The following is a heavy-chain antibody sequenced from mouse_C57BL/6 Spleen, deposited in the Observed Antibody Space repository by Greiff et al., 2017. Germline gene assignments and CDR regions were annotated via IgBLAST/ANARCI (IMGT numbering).Heavy chain of an antibody. CDR2: IYPGDGDT. Sequence: VQLQQSGPELVKPGASVKISCKASGYAFSSSWMNWVKQRPGKGLEWIGRIYPGDGDTNYNGKFKGKATLTADKSSSTAYMQLSSLTSEDSAVYFCAREDGYYHYAMDYWGQGTSVTVSS. D-gene: IGHD2-3*01. CDR3: AREDGYYHYAMDY. V-gene: IGHV1-82*01. J-gene: IGHJ4*01. CDR1: GYAFSSSW.